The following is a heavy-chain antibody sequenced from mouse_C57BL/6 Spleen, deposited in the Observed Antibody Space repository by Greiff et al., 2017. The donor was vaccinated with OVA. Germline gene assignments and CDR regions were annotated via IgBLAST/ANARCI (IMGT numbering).Heavy chain of an antibody. D-gene: IGHD1-1*01. CDR2: IYPGDGDT. Sequence: QVQLKESGPELVKPGASVTISCKASGYAFSSSWMNWVKQRPGKGLEWIGRIYPGDGDTNYNGKLKGKATLTADKSTSTAYMQLSSLTSEDSAVYFYARDYYGSSYPFDYWGQGTTLTVSS. V-gene: IGHV1-82*01. J-gene: IGHJ2*01. CDR1: GYAFSSSW. CDR3: ARDYYGSSYPFDY.